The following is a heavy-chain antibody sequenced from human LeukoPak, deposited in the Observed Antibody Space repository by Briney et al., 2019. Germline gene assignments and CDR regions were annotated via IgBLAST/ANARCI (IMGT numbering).Heavy chain of an antibody. CDR1: GGSIISYY. Sequence: SETLSLTCTDSGGSIISYYWSWIRQPPGKGLEWFGYIYYSGSTNYNPSLKSRVTISVDTSKNQFSLKLSSVTAADTAVYYCARVGPIVVVPTWDYYYVDVWGKGTTVTVSS. CDR3: ARVGPIVVVPTWDYYYVDV. J-gene: IGHJ6*03. V-gene: IGHV4-59*12. D-gene: IGHD2-2*01. CDR2: IYYSGST.